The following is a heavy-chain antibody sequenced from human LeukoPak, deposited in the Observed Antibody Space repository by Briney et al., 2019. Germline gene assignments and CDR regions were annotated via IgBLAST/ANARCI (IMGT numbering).Heavy chain of an antibody. CDR3: ARSSLLWFGELFS. D-gene: IGHD3-10*01. V-gene: IGHV4-39*07. CDR2: IYYSGST. J-gene: IGHJ4*02. CDR1: GGSISSSSYY. Sequence: SETLSLTCTVSGGSISSSSYYWGWIRQPPGKGLEWIGSIYYSGSTYYNPSLKSRVTISVDTSKNQFSLKLSSVTAADTAVYYCARSSLLWFGELFSWGQGTLVTVSS.